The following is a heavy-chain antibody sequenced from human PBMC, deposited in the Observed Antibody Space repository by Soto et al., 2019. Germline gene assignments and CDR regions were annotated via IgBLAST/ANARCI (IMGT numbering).Heavy chain of an antibody. CDR1: GGSISSYY. J-gene: IGHJ4*02. CDR3: ARDGKDSSAFDY. Sequence: SETLSLTCTVSGGSISSYYWSWIRQPPGKGLEWIGYIYYSGSTYYNPSLKSRVTISVDTSKNQFSLKLSSVTAADTAVYYCARDGKDSSAFDYWGQGTLVTVSS. CDR2: IYYSGST. D-gene: IGHD6-6*01. V-gene: IGHV4-4*08.